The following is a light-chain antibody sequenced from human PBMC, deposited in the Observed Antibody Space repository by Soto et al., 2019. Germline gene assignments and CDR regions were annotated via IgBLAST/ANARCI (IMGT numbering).Light chain of an antibody. J-gene: IGLJ1*01. V-gene: IGLV2-14*01. CDR3: SSYTSSSTYV. CDR2: EVS. Sequence: QSALTQPASVSGSPGQSITISCTGTSSDVGGYKYVSWYQQHPGKAPKLMIYEVSTRPSGVSNRFSGSKSGNTASLTISGLQAEDEAEYYCSSYTSSSTYVFGTGTKVTVL. CDR1: SSDVGGYKY.